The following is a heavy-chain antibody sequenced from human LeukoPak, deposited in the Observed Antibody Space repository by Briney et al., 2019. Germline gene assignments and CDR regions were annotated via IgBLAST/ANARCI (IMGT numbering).Heavy chain of an antibody. CDR2: ISWNSGSI. V-gene: IGHV3-9*01. D-gene: IGHD6-19*01. CDR3: AKDIGGWSAGFDY. Sequence: GRSLRLSCAASGFTFDDYAMHWVRHAPGKGLEWVSGISWNSGSIGHADSVKGRFTISRDNAKNSLYLQMNSLRAEDTALYYCAKDIGGWSAGFDYWGQGTLVTVSS. CDR1: GFTFDDYA. J-gene: IGHJ4*02.